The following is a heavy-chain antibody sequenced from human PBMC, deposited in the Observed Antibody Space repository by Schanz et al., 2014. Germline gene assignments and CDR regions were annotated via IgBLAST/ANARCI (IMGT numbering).Heavy chain of an antibody. D-gene: IGHD4-17*01. J-gene: IGHJ4*02. Sequence: EVQLVESGGDLVQPGGSLSLSCAASGFTFSNYAMSWVRQAPGKGLVWVSRTSNDGSFTTFADSVKGRFTISRDNAKNTLYLQMNSLRAEDTAVYYCVRDTDYHFDYWGQGTLVTVSS. CDR1: GFTFSNYA. CDR3: VRDTDYHFDY. V-gene: IGHV3-74*01. CDR2: TSNDGSFT.